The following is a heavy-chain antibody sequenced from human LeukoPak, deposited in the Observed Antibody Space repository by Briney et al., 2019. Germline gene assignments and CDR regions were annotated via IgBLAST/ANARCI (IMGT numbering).Heavy chain of an antibody. Sequence: GGSLRLSCAASGFTVSSNFMTWVRQAPGQGLEWVSVIYSGGSTYYADSVKDRFTISRDNSKNMLYLQMNSLRAEDTAVYYCARVRDSLHYWGQGTLVTVSS. J-gene: IGHJ4*02. V-gene: IGHV3-66*01. D-gene: IGHD3-10*01. CDR2: IYSGGST. CDR3: ARVRDSLHY. CDR1: GFTVSSNF.